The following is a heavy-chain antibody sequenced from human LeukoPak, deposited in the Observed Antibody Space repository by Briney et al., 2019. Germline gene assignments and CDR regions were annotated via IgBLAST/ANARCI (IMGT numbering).Heavy chain of an antibody. D-gene: IGHD4-17*01. Sequence: SETLSLTCAVYGGSFSDYYWSWIRHPPGKGLEWIGKINHSGSTNYSPSLRSRVTISVDTSKNQFSLNLRSVTAADTAVYYCASPTTVTTSAYRAFDIWGQGTMVTVSA. CDR2: INHSGST. V-gene: IGHV4-34*01. CDR3: ASPTTVTTSAYRAFDI. J-gene: IGHJ3*02. CDR1: GGSFSDYY.